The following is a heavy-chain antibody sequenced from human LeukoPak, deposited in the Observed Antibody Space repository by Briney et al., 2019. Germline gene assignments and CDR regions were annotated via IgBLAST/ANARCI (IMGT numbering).Heavy chain of an antibody. V-gene: IGHV4-31*03. Sequence: PSQTLSLTCTVSGTSISSGGYYWSWIRQHPGKGLECIAYIYHTGSTYYNPSLKSRVIISVDTSQNQFSLTLSSVTAADTAAYYCARVIGPGSSIDYWGQGTQVTVSS. CDR2: IYHTGST. J-gene: IGHJ4*02. CDR3: ARVIGPGSSIDY. CDR1: GTSISSGGYY. D-gene: IGHD3-10*01.